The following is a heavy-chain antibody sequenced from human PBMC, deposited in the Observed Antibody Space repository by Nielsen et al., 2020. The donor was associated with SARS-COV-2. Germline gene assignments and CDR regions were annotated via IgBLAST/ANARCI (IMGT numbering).Heavy chain of an antibody. J-gene: IGHJ4*02. D-gene: IGHD3-16*02. V-gene: IGHV1-58*01. CDR2: IVVGSGNT. Sequence: SVKVSCKASGFTFTSSAVQWVRQARGQRLEWIGWIVVGSGNTNYAQKFQGRLTMTRNTSISTAYMELSSLRSEDTAVYYCARGRESYDYVWGSYRYRGYYFDYWGQGTLVTVSS. CDR1: GFTFTSSA. CDR3: ARGRESYDYVWGSYRYRGYYFDY.